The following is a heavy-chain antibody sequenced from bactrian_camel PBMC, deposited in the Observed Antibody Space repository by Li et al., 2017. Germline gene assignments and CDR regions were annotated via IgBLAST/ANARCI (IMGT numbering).Heavy chain of an antibody. CDR2: IRAGVSP. J-gene: IGHJ4*01. CDR3: AKTSWQQTDWI. CDR1: GTINNNLC. V-gene: IGHV3S53*01. D-gene: IGHD6*01. Sequence: HVQLVESGGGSVQSGGSLTLSCEASGTINNNLCMGWFREAPGKVREGVATIRAGVSPYVVDSVKGRFTISRDNAKNTVSLQMNSLKAEDMAMYYCAKTSWQQTDWIWGQGTQVTVS.